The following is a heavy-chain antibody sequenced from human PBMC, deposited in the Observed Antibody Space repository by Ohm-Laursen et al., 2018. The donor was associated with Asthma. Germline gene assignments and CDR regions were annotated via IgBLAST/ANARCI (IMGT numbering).Heavy chain of an antibody. CDR2: IFYNGST. CDR1: GDSINSDDYY. Sequence: SQTLSLTCTVSGDSINSDDYYWSWVRQPPGKGLEWIGFIFYNGSTSYNPSLRSRVAISIDTSKNQFSLNLTSVTAADTAVYYCARGSFYFESTGYYFFDHWGQGALVTVSS. D-gene: IGHD3-22*01. J-gene: IGHJ4*02. V-gene: IGHV4-30-4*01. CDR3: ARGSFYFESTGYYFFDH.